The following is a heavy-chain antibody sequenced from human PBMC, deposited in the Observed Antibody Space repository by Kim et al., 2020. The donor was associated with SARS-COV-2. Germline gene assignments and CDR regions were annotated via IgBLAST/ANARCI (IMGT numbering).Heavy chain of an antibody. V-gene: IGHV3-43*01. CDR2: ISWDGGST. CDR1: GFTFDDYT. CDR3: ARDIYYYDSSGHPTLALDY. D-gene: IGHD3-22*01. Sequence: GGSLRLSCAASGFTFDDYTMHWVRQAPGKGLEWVSLISWDGGSTYYADSVKGRFTISRDNSKNSLYLQMNSLRTEDTALYYCARDIYYYDSSGHPTLALDYWGQGTLVTVSS. J-gene: IGHJ4*02.